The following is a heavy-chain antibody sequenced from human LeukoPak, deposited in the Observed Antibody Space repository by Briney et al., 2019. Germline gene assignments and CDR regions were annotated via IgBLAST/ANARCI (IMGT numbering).Heavy chain of an antibody. J-gene: IGHJ3*02. Sequence: PGGSLRLSCAASGFTFSSYAMHWVRQAPGKGLEWVAVISYGGSNKYYADSVKGRFTISRDNFKNTLYLQMNSLRAEDTAVYYCAREIPTLNGGEDAFDIWGQGTMVTVSS. CDR3: AREIPTLNGGEDAFDI. CDR2: ISYGGSNK. D-gene: IGHD4-23*01. CDR1: GFTFSSYA. V-gene: IGHV3-30-3*01.